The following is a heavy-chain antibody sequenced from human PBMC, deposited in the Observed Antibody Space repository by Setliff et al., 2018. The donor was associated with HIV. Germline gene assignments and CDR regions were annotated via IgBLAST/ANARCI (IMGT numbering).Heavy chain of an antibody. J-gene: IGHJ5*02. D-gene: IGHD3-10*01. CDR3: ARDVAYGSGSYNWFDP. Sequence: PSETLSLTCTVSGDSISNYYWSWIRQPPGKGLEWIGHIYYSGSTDYNPSLTSRVTISRDNAKKSLYLQMNSLRAEDTAIYYCARDVAYGSGSYNWFDPWGQGTLVTVS. V-gene: IGHV4-59*12. CDR2: IYYSGST. CDR1: GDSISNYY.